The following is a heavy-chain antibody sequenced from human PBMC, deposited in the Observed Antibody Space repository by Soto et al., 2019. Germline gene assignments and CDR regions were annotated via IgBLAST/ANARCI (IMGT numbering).Heavy chain of an antibody. D-gene: IGHD2-2*01. Sequence: GSLRLSCAASGFTFSSYAMSWVRQAPGKGLEWVSAISGSGGSTYYADSVKGRFTISRDNSKNTLYLQMNSLRAEDTAVYYCAHTQGHSSSTSCYAAIYFQHWGQGNLVTVS. CDR2: ISGSGGST. V-gene: IGHV3-23*01. J-gene: IGHJ1*01. CDR1: GFTFSSYA. CDR3: AHTQGHSSSTSCYAAIYFQH.